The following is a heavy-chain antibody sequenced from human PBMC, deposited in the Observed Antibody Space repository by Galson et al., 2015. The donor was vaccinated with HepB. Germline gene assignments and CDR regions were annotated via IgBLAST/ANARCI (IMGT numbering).Heavy chain of an antibody. D-gene: IGHD3-10*01. V-gene: IGHV4-38-2*02. CDR1: GSSINSNYY. CDR2: IYHSGST. CDR3: ARVEANSKFTYYFASGSLDY. J-gene: IGHJ4*02. Sequence: SETLSLTCTVSGSSINSNYYWGWIRLPPGKGLEWIGSIYHSGSTYYNPSLKSRVTISVDTSKNQFSLKLTSVTAADTAIYYCARVEANSKFTYYFASGSLDYWGQGALVTVSS.